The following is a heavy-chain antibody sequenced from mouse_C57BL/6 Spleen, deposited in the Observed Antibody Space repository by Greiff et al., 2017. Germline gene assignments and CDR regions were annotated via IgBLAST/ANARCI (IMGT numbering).Heavy chain of an antibody. CDR1: GYTFTSYW. D-gene: IGHD2-1*01. V-gene: IGHV1-64*01. CDR3: ASYYGLSFDD. Sequence: QVQLQQPGAELVKPGASVKLSCKASGYTFTSYWMHWVKQRPGQGLEWIGMIHPNSGSTNYNEKFKSKATLTVDKSSSTAYMQLSSLTSEDAAVYYCASYYGLSFDDWGQGTTRTVSS. J-gene: IGHJ2*01. CDR2: IHPNSGST.